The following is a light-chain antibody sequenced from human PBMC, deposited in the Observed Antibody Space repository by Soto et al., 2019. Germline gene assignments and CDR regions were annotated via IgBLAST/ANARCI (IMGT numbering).Light chain of an antibody. V-gene: IGKV3-11*01. J-gene: IGKJ2*01. Sequence: IVLTQSPATLSLSPGERATLSCRASQSISSYLAWYQQKPGQAPRLLIYNASNRATGIPARFSGGGSGTDLTLTISSLEPEDFAVYYCQQRSNWPPYTFGQGTKLEIK. CDR1: QSISSY. CDR3: QQRSNWPPYT. CDR2: NAS.